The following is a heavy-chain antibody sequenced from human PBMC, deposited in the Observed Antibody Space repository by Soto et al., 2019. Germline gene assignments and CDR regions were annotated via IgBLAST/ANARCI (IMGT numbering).Heavy chain of an antibody. CDR1: GCTVTYYA. CDR3: AKDLFLQGYYGSGNYYALDY. D-gene: IGHD3-10*01. J-gene: IGHJ4*02. V-gene: IGHV3-23*01. CDR2: ISGSGTTT. Sequence: EVQLLESGGGLVQPGGSLRLSCAVSGCTVTYYAMNWVRQAPGKGLEWVSSISGSGTTTYYADSVQGRFTISRDNSKHTLYLQMNSLRAEDTAVYYCAKDLFLQGYYGSGNYYALDYWGQGTLVPVSS.